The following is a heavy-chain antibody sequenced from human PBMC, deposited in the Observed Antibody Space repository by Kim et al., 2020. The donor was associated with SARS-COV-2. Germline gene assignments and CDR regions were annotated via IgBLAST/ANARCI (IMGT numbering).Heavy chain of an antibody. CDR2: IYSGGST. Sequence: GGSLRLSCAASGFTVGSNYMSWVRQAPGKGLEWVSVIYSGGSTYYAASVKGRFTISRDNSKNTLYLQMNSLRAEDTAVYYCARGGGGQPFDSWGQGILVTVSS. CDR1: GFTVGSNY. CDR3: ARGGGGQPFDS. J-gene: IGHJ5*01. D-gene: IGHD2-15*01. V-gene: IGHV3-53*01.